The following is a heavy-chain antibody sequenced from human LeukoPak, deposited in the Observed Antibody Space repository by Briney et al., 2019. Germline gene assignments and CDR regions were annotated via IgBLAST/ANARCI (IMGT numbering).Heavy chain of an antibody. CDR2: ISSSGSTI. Sequence: GGSLRLSCAASGFTFSSYEMNWVRQAPGKGLEWVSYISSSGSTIYYADSVKGRFTISRDNAKNSLYLQMNSLRAEDTAVYYCARQKYYYDSNGYYYYYYYMDVWGTGTTVTVSS. CDR1: GFTFSSYE. J-gene: IGHJ6*03. V-gene: IGHV3-48*03. CDR3: ARQKYYYDSNGYYYYYYYMDV. D-gene: IGHD3-22*01.